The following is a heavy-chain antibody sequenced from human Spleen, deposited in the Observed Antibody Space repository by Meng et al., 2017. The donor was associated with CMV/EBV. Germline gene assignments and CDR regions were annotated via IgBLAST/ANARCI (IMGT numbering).Heavy chain of an antibody. CDR3: ASSLDKYSYGWGWFDP. D-gene: IGHD5-18*01. CDR2: IYYSGST. Sequence: GSISSGGYYASWIRQHPGKGLEWIGYIYYSGSTYYNTSLKSRVTISVDTSKNQFSLKLSSVTAADTAVYYCASSLDKYSYGWGWFDPWGQGTLVTVSS. V-gene: IGHV4-31*02. J-gene: IGHJ5*02. CDR1: GSISSGGYY.